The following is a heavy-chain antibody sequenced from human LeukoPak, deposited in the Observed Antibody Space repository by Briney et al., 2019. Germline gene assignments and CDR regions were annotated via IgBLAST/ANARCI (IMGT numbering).Heavy chain of an antibody. Sequence: PSDTLSLTCLVSGGWISSYYWSWIRQPAGKGLEWIGRIYTSGSTNYNPSLTSRVTMSVDTSKNQFSLKLSSVTAADTAVYYGARSPSLLGFGVLHQPYWDVNYYYYYMDVWGKGTTVTVSS. CDR1: GGWISSYY. CDR3: ARSPSLLGFGVLHQPYWDVNYYYYYMDV. CDR2: IYTSGST. J-gene: IGHJ6*03. D-gene: IGHD3-10*01. V-gene: IGHV4-4*07.